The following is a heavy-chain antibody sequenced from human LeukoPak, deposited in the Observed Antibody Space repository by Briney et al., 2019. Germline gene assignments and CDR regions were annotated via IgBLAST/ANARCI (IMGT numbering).Heavy chain of an antibody. D-gene: IGHD3-10*01. Sequence: ASVKVSCKASGYTFPTYDINWVRQATGQGLEWMGWMNPDIGNTAYVQKFQGRVTMTRNTSISTAYMELSSLRSEDTAVYYCARSLSLVRGVIHYFDNWGQGTLVTVSS. CDR2: MNPDIGNT. V-gene: IGHV1-8*01. CDR3: ARSLSLVRGVIHYFDN. J-gene: IGHJ4*02. CDR1: GYTFPTYD.